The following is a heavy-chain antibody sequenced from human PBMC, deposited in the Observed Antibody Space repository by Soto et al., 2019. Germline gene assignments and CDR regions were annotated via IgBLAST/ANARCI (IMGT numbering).Heavy chain of an antibody. Sequence: SSVKVSCMPSGGTFRSYAIRWVRQAPGQGLEWMGGIIHIFGTANYAQKFQGRVTITADESTSTAYMELSSLRSEDSAVYYCARESSGKDAFDIWGQGTMVTGSS. CDR3: ARESSGKDAFDI. CDR1: GGTFRSYA. CDR2: IIHIFGTA. V-gene: IGHV1-69*13. J-gene: IGHJ3*02.